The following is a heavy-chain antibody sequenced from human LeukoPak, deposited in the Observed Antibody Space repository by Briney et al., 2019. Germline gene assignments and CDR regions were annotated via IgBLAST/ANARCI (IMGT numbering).Heavy chain of an antibody. Sequence: TSETLSLTCTVSGGSISSYYWSWIRQPPGKGLEWIGYIYYSGTTNYNPSLKSRVTISVDTSKNQFSLKLSSVTAADTAVYYCAKLPSGYYNQYFQHWGQGTLVTVSS. CDR3: AKLPSGYYNQYFQH. CDR1: GGSISSYY. CDR2: IYYSGTT. V-gene: IGHV4-59*01. J-gene: IGHJ1*01. D-gene: IGHD3-22*01.